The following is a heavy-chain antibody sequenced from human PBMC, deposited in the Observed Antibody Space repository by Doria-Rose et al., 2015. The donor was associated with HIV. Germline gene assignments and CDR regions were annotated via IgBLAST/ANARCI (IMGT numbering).Heavy chain of an antibody. D-gene: IGHD6-13*01. V-gene: IGHV2-26*01. J-gene: IGHJ4*02. CDR2: IFSDDER. CDR1: GVSLSSPVMG. CDR3: ARIKSSRWYHKYYFDF. Sequence: QVTLKESSPVLVKPTETLTLTCTVSGVSLSSPVMGVSWIRQPPGKALEWLANIFSDDERSYKTSLKSRLTISRGTSKSQVVLTMTDMDPVDTATYYCARIKSSRWYHKYYFDFWGQGTLVIVSA.